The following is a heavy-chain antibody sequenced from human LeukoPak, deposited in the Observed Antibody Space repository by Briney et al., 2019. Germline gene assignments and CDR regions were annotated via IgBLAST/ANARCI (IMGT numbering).Heavy chain of an antibody. D-gene: IGHD6-19*01. V-gene: IGHV3-21*01. J-gene: IGHJ6*03. CDR3: ARDPYSGGYGAYYYYYMDV. Sequence: NPGGSLRLSCAASGFTFSSYSMNWVRQAPGKGLEWVSSITTSSTYMFYADSVRGRFTISRDNAENSLYLQMNSLRDEDTAVYYCARDPYSGGYGAYYYYYMDVWGKGTTVTVSS. CDR1: GFTFSSYS. CDR2: ITTSSTYM.